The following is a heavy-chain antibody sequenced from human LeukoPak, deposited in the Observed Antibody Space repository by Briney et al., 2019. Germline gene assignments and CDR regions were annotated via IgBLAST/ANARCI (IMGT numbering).Heavy chain of an antibody. Sequence: ASVKVSCKASGYTFTGYYMHWVRQAPGQGLEWMGWINPNSGGTNYAQKFQGRVTMTRDTSINTAYMELSRLRFDDTAVYYRAREEGEWFGELFLPFNYWGQGTLVTVSS. V-gene: IGHV1-2*02. CDR1: GYTFTGYY. D-gene: IGHD3-10*01. CDR3: AREEGEWFGELFLPFNY. J-gene: IGHJ4*02. CDR2: INPNSGGT.